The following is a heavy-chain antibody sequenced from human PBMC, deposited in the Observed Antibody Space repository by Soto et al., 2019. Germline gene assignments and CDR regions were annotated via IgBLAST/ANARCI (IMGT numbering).Heavy chain of an antibody. CDR2: RWYDGSNK. J-gene: IGHJ3*02. CDR3: ARSYYDILTGYYSHDAFDI. CDR1: GFTFSSYG. Sequence: QVQLVESGGGVVQPGRSLRLSCAASGFTFSSYGMHWVRQAPGKGLEWVAVRWYDGSNKYYADSVKGRFTISRDNSKNTLYLQMNSLRAEDTAVYYCARSYYDILTGYYSHDAFDIWGQGTMVTVSS. V-gene: IGHV3-33*01. D-gene: IGHD3-9*01.